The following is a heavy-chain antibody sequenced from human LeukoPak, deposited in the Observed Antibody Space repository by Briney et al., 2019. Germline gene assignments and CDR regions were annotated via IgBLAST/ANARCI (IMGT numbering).Heavy chain of an antibody. V-gene: IGHV4-4*02. CDR3: MGADYGGH. CDR1: GISISTSNW. J-gene: IGHJ1*01. Sequence: SETLSLTCAVSGISISTSNWWSWVRQPPGKGLEWIGEIYHSGTTNYNPSLKSQVTISVDKSKNQFSLKLSSVTAADTALYYCMGADYGGHWGQGTLVTVSS. CDR2: IYHSGTT. D-gene: IGHD4/OR15-4a*01.